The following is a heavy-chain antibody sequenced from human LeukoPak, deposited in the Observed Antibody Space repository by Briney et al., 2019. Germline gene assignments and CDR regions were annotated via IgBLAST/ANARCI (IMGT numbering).Heavy chain of an antibody. V-gene: IGHV1-8*02. CDR3: ARVSLATKRFDY. CDR1: GYTFTGYY. Sequence: ASVKVSCKASGYTFTGYYMHWVRQAPGQGLEWMGWMNPNSGNTGYAQKFQGRVTMTRNTSISTAYMELSSLRSEDTAVYYCARVSLATKRFDYWGQGTLVTVSS. D-gene: IGHD5-12*01. J-gene: IGHJ4*02. CDR2: MNPNSGNT.